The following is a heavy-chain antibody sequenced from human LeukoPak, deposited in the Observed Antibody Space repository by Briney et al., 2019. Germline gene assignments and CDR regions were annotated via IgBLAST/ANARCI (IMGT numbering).Heavy chain of an antibody. CDR1: GFTFSSYA. CDR2: SSGSGGST. V-gene: IGHV3-23*01. J-gene: IGHJ4*02. Sequence: GGSLRLSCAASGFTFSSYAMSGVRQAPGKGLEWDSASSGSGGSTYYADSVKGRFTISRDNSKNTLYPQMNSLRAEDTAVYYCAKDQLIRYTPTFGQWLVRLPSYFDYWGQGTLVTVSS. D-gene: IGHD6-19*01. CDR3: AKDQLIRYTPTFGQWLVRLPSYFDY.